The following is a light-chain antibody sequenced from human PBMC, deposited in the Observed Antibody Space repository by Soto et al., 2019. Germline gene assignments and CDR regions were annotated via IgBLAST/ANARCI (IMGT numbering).Light chain of an antibody. CDR3: CSYAGGATYV. CDR2: EDN. J-gene: IGLJ1*01. Sequence: QSVLTQPASVSGSPGQSITISCTGTSSDVGSYNLVSWYQQHPGKAPKLMIYEDNKRPSGVSNRFSGSESGNTASLTISGLQAEDEAAYFCCSYAGGATYVFGTGTKVTVL. CDR1: SSDVGSYNL. V-gene: IGLV2-23*01.